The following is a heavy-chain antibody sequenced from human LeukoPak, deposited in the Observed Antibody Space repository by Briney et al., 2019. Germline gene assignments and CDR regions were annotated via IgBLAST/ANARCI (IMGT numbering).Heavy chain of an antibody. V-gene: IGHV3-43D*03. J-gene: IGHJ4*02. CDR2: ISWDGGST. CDR3: ARGGWYCTDGVCSYYFEY. D-gene: IGHD2-8*01. CDR1: GFTFDDYA. Sequence: GGSLRLSCAASGFTFDDYAMHWVRQAPGKGLEWVSLISWDGGSTYYADSVKGRFTISRDNSKNSLYLHMNSLSAEDTAVYYCARGGWYCTDGVCSYYFEYWGQGTLVTVSS.